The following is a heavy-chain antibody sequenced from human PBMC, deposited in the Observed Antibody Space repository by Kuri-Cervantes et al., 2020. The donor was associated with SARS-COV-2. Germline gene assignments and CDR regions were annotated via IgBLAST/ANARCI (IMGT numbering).Heavy chain of an antibody. V-gene: IGHV3-7*01. CDR2: IKPDGSEK. D-gene: IGHD5-12*01. CDR1: GFTFSSYW. Sequence: GESLKTLRAASGFTFSSYWMSRVHQASGKGLEWVANIKPDGSEKNYVYTVKGRFTISRDNAKNSLYLQTNSLRVEDTAVYYCARDQGWLDPWWFDPWGQGTLITVSS. CDR3: ARDQGWLDPWWFDP. J-gene: IGHJ5*02.